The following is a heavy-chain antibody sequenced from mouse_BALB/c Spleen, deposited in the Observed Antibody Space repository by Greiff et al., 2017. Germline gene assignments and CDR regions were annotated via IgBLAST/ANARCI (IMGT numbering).Heavy chain of an antibody. CDR2: INPSSGYT. V-gene: IGHV1-4*02. CDR1: GYTFTSYT. D-gene: IGHD1-1*01. CDR3: ARSTPVVAHFDY. Sequence: QVQLQQSAAELARPGASVKMSCTASGYTFTSYTMHWVKQRPGQGLEWIGYINPSSGYTEYNQKFKDKTTLTADKSSSTAYMQLSSLTSEDSAVYYCARSTPVVAHFDYWGQGTTLTVSA. J-gene: IGHJ2*01.